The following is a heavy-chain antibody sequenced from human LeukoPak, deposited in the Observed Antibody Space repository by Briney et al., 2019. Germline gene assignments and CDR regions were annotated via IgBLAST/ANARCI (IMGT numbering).Heavy chain of an antibody. CDR1: GFTFSSYW. J-gene: IGHJ5*02. CDR3: ARGGDSSAFNWFDP. V-gene: IGHV3-74*01. D-gene: IGHD3-22*01. Sequence: GGSLRLSCAASGFTFSSYWMHWVRQGPGKGLVWVSRINSDGSSTSYADSVKGRFTISRDNAKNTLYLQMNSLRAEDTAVYYCARGGDSSAFNWFDPWGQGTLVTVSP. CDR2: INSDGSST.